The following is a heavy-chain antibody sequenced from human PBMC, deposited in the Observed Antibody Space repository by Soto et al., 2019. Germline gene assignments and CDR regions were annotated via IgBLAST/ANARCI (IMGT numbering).Heavy chain of an antibody. J-gene: IGHJ4*02. CDR1: GYTFTGYY. CDR3: ARDSRSSGWYKTDVTVTFDY. Sequence: AASVKVSCKASGYTFTGYYMHWVRQAPGQGLEWMGWINPNSGGTNYAQKFQGRVTMTRDTSISTAYMELSRLRSDDTAVYYCARDSRSSGWYKTDVTVTFDYWGQGTLVTVSS. D-gene: IGHD6-19*01. V-gene: IGHV1-2*02. CDR2: INPNSGGT.